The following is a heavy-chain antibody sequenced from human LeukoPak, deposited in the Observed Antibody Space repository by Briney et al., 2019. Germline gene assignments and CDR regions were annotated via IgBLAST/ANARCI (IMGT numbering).Heavy chain of an antibody. CDR3: ASSVAVAGTYYYYGMDV. V-gene: IGHV4-31*03. J-gene: IGHJ6*02. D-gene: IGHD6-19*01. Sequence: PSETLSLTCTVSGGSISSGGYYWSWIRQHPGKGLEWIGYIYYSGSTYYNPSLKSRVTISVDTSKNQFSLKLSSVTAADTAVYYCASSVAVAGTYYYYGMDVWGQGTTVTVSS. CDR1: GGSISSGGYY. CDR2: IYYSGST.